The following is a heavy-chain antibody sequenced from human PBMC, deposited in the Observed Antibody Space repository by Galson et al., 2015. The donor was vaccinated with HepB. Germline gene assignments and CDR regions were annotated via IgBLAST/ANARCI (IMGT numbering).Heavy chain of an antibody. CDR2: IIPIFGAA. D-gene: IGHD1-1*01. Sequence: SVKVSCKASGGTFSSYAISWVRQAPGQGLEWMGGIIPIFGAANYAQKFQGRVTITADESTSTAYMELSSLRSEDTAVYYCAWKEREGGPYYFDYWGQGTLVTVSS. CDR1: GGTFSSYA. CDR3: AWKEREGGPYYFDY. J-gene: IGHJ4*02. V-gene: IGHV1-69*13.